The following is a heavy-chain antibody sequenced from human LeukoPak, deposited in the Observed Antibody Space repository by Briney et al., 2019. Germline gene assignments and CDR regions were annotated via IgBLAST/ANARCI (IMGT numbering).Heavy chain of an antibody. J-gene: IGHJ4*02. CDR3: ARYYYDSRGYPQFDY. Sequence: GASVTVSCKASGYTFTSYGISWVRQAPGQGREWRGWIYTNAGNPTYAQGFTGRFVFSLDTSVTTAYLQISSLKAEDTAVYYCARYYYDSRGYPQFDYWGQGTLVTVSS. CDR1: GYTFTSYG. CDR2: IYTNAGNP. D-gene: IGHD3-22*01. V-gene: IGHV7-4-1*02.